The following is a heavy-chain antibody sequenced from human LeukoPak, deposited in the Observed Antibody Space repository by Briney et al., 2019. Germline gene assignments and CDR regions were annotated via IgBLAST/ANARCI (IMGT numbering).Heavy chain of an antibody. CDR1: GGSISSYY. Sequence: SETLSLTCTVSGGSISSYYWSWIRQPPGKGLEWIGYIYYSGSTNYNPSLKSRVTISVDTSKNQFSLKLSSVTAADTAVYYCARDRAYCSSTSCYTLTDYWGQGTLVTVSS. CDR3: ARDRAYCSSTSCYTLTDY. D-gene: IGHD2-2*02. V-gene: IGHV4-59*12. J-gene: IGHJ4*02. CDR2: IYYSGST.